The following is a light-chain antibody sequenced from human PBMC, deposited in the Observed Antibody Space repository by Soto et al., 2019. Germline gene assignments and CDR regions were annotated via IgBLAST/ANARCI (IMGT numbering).Light chain of an antibody. V-gene: IGLV4-69*01. CDR1: SGHSSYA. Sequence: QPVLTQSPSASASLGASVKLTCTLSSGHSSYAIAWHQQQPEKGPRYLMKLNSDGSHSKGDGIPDRFSGSSSGAQRYLTISSLQSDDEADYYCQTWGTWIRVFGGGTKLTVL. J-gene: IGLJ3*02. CDR2: LNSDGSH. CDR3: QTWGTWIRV.